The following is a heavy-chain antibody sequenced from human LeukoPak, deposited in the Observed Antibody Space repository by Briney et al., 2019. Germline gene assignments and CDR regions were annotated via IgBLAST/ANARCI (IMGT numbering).Heavy chain of an antibody. Sequence: GGSLRLSCAASGFTFSSYGMHWVRQAPGKGLEWVAYIRYDGSTQSYGDSVKGRFSISRDNSKNTLYLHMNTLRVADTAVYYCARVLAYDSSGYYYVDAFDIWGQGTMVTVSS. D-gene: IGHD3-22*01. V-gene: IGHV3-30*02. CDR3: ARVLAYDSSGYYYVDAFDI. CDR2: IRYDGSTQ. CDR1: GFTFSSYG. J-gene: IGHJ3*02.